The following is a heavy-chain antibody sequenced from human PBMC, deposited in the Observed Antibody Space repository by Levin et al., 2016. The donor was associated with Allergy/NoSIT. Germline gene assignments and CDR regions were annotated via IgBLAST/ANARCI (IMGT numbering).Heavy chain of an antibody. J-gene: IGHJ5*01. V-gene: IGHV3-30*18. CDR3: AKDGLWCSGTSCRLLNWLDS. CDR2: ISYDGSNK. Sequence: GESLKISCAAPRFTFSNYGMHWVRQAPGKGLEWVAVISYDGSNKYYADSVKGRFTISRDNSKNTLYLQMNSLRTEDTAVYYCAKDGLWCSGTSCRLLNWLDSWGQGTRVTVPS. D-gene: IGHD2-2*01. CDR1: RFTFSNYG.